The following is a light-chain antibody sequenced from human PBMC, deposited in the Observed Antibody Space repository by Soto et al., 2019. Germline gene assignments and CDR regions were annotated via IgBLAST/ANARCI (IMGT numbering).Light chain of an antibody. V-gene: IGLV1-44*01. Sequence: QSALTQPPSASGTPGQTVTISCSGGRSNIGSNTVNWYQQLPGTAPKLLIYGNNQRPSGVPDRFSGLRSGTSASLAISGLRSKDEADYYCAIWDDSLNGFYVFVVGTKVTVL. J-gene: IGLJ1*01. CDR3: AIWDDSLNGFYV. CDR2: GNN. CDR1: RSNIGSNT.